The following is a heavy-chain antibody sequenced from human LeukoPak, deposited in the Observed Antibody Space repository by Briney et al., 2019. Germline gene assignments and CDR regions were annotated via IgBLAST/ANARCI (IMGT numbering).Heavy chain of an antibody. Sequence: SETLSLTCTVSGGSISSSSYYWGWIRQPPGKGLEWIGSIYYSGSTYYNPSLKSRVTISVDTSKNRFSLNLSSVTAADTAVYYCARVGYSYGYGFAYYFDYWGQGTLVTVSS. V-gene: IGHV4-39*07. CDR2: IYYSGST. D-gene: IGHD5-18*01. CDR3: ARVGYSYGYGFAYYFDY. J-gene: IGHJ4*02. CDR1: GGSISSSSYY.